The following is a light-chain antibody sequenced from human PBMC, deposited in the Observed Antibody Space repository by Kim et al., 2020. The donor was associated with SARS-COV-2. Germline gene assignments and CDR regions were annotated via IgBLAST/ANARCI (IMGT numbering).Light chain of an antibody. V-gene: IGKV3-11*01. CDR3: QQRSGWPP. Sequence: SLSPGESAPLSGRASQSISNYLAWYQQKAGQAPRLLIYDASNRATGIPARFSGRGSGTDFTLTISSLGPEDSAVYYCQQRSGWPPFGQGTRLEIK. CDR1: QSISNY. CDR2: DAS. J-gene: IGKJ5*01.